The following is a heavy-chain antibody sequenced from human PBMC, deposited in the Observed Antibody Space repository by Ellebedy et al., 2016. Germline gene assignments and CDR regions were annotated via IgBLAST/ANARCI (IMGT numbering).Heavy chain of an antibody. Sequence: SGPTLVXPTQTLTLTCSFSGFSLSPSTVGVGWIRQPPGKALEWLAFLYWNDGKRYNPSLSSRLSISQDTSRNQVVLTVTNMDPVDTATYFCAHGQTASSHWFDPWGQGTLVSVSS. J-gene: IGHJ5*02. V-gene: IGHV2-5*01. D-gene: IGHD5-18*01. CDR3: AHGQTASSHWFDP. CDR1: GFSLSPSTVG. CDR2: LYWNDGK.